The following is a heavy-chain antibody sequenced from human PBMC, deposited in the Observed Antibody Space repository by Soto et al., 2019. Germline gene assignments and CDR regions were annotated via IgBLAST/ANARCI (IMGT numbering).Heavy chain of an antibody. CDR2: IYYSGST. D-gene: IGHD2-15*01. Sequence: QVQLQESGPGLVKPSETLSLTCTVSGGSISSYYWSWIRQPPGKGLEWIGYIYYSGSTNYNPSLKSRVTISVDTSKNQFSLKLSSVTAADTAVYYCARGSGGYCSGGSCYPFKPFDYWGQGTLVTVSS. CDR1: GGSISSYY. CDR3: ARGSGGYCSGGSCYPFKPFDY. J-gene: IGHJ4*02. V-gene: IGHV4-59*01.